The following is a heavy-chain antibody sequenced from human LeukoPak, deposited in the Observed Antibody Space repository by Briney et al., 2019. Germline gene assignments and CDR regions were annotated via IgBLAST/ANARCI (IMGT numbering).Heavy chain of an antibody. CDR1: GFTFSDYY. Sequence: GGSLRLSCAASGFTFSDYYMSWIRQAPGKGLEWVSYISSSGSTIYYADSVKGRFTISRDNAKNSLYLQMNSLRAEDTAVYYCAKDRTSDIVVVPAAIVGTYMDVWGKGTTVTISS. J-gene: IGHJ6*03. D-gene: IGHD2-2*01. CDR2: ISSSGSTI. CDR3: AKDRTSDIVVVPAAIVGTYMDV. V-gene: IGHV3-11*01.